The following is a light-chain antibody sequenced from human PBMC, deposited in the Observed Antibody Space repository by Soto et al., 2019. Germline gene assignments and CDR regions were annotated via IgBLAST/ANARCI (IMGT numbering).Light chain of an antibody. V-gene: IGKV3-11*01. CDR2: DAS. CDR1: QSVSSY. CDR3: QPPTVWLSI. J-gene: IGKJ4*01. Sequence: EIVLTQSPASLSLSPGARASLSCRASQSVSSYLAWYQQKPGQAPRLLIYDASKRAPGIPSRFTGSGSGKDFTLAISRLGPEDVAVYFCQPPTVWLSIFGGVTKVEI.